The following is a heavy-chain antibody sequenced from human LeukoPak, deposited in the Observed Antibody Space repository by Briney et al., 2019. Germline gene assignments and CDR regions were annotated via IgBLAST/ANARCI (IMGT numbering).Heavy chain of an antibody. V-gene: IGHV3-7*01. CDR1: GFTFRNYW. J-gene: IGHJ6*02. Sequence: PGGSLRLSCAASGFTFRNYWMSWVRQAPGKGLEWVANMNRDGSERYHVDSMGGRFTISRDNAMNSLYLQLNGLRLEDTAVYYCARDGGFIRFGGQDVWGQGTTVTVS. CDR3: ARDGGFIRFGGQDV. D-gene: IGHD3-16*01. CDR2: MNRDGSER.